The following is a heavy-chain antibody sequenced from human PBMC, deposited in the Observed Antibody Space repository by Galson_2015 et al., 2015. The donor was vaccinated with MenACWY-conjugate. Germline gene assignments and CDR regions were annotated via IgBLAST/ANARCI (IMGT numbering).Heavy chain of an antibody. Sequence: SLRLSCAVSGFPFSSYAMTWVRQASGKGLEWVSTISDSGRTTYYADSVQGRFLISRDNSKNKVFLQMNSLRAEDAAAYYCVKDLVKNYEMLTGYFSDWGQGALVTVSS. V-gene: IGHV3-23*01. J-gene: IGHJ4*02. CDR2: ISDSGRTT. D-gene: IGHD3-9*01. CDR3: VKDLVKNYEMLTGYFSD. CDR1: GFPFSSYA.